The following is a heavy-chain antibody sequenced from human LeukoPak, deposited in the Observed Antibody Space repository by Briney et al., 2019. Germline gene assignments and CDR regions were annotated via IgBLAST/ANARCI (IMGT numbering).Heavy chain of an antibody. D-gene: IGHD6-19*01. CDR2: ISGYNGNT. V-gene: IGHV1-18*01. Sequence: GASVKVSCKASGYTFSNFGISWVRQAPGQGLEWMGWISGYNGNTNYAQNLQDRVTMTADRSTSTAYMELRSLRSDDTAVYYCARRRIVAGTDALDIWGQGTMVTVS. J-gene: IGHJ3*02. CDR1: GYTFSNFG. CDR3: ARRRIVAGTDALDI.